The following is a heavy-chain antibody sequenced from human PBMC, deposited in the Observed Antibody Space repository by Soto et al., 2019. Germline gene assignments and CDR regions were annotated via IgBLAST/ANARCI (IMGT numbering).Heavy chain of an antibody. CDR1: GFTFSSYA. Sequence: SLRLSCAASGFTFSSYAMHWVRQAPGKGLEWVAVISYDGSNKYYADSVKGRFTISRDNSKNTLYLQMNSLRAEDTAVYYCARDSLWLGELLPFGMDVWGQGTTVTVSS. J-gene: IGHJ6*02. CDR2: ISYDGSNK. D-gene: IGHD3-10*01. V-gene: IGHV3-30-3*01. CDR3: ARDSLWLGELLPFGMDV.